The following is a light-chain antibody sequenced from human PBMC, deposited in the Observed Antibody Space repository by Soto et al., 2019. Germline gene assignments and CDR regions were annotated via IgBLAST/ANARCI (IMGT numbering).Light chain of an antibody. CDR1: SRDVGGSNY. V-gene: IGLV2-14*01. CDR3: SSYTSSNTLEV. J-gene: IGLJ1*01. CDR2: EVS. Sequence: QSVLIQPASVSGSPGQSITISCTGTSRDVGGSNYVSWYQHHPHRAPKLLIYEVSYRPSGVSSRFSGSKSGNTASPTISGLQAEDDADYYCSSYTSSNTLEVFGVGTKVTVL.